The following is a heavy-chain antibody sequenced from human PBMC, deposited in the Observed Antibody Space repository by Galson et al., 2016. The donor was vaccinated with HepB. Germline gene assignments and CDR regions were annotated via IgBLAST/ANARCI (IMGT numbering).Heavy chain of an antibody. J-gene: IGHJ4*02. CDR3: ARGAWFETFYFDH. D-gene: IGHD3-10*01. CDR2: IDWDGVR. Sequence: PALVKPTQTLTLTCSFSGFSLTTRQMCVTWIRQPPGKALEWLALIDWDGVRFYNTSLRTRLTISRDTSRHPVVLAMSNVDPVDTATYYGARGAWFETFYFDHWGQGIRVTVSS. CDR1: GFSLTTRQMC. V-gene: IGHV2-70*01.